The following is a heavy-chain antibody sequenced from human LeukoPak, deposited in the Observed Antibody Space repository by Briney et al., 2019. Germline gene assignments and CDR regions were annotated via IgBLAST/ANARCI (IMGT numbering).Heavy chain of an antibody. CDR2: ISSSSSYI. V-gene: IGHV3-21*01. CDR3: ASNDYYDSSGYYYFDY. J-gene: IGHJ4*02. D-gene: IGHD3-22*01. CDR1: GFTFSSYS. Sequence: TGGSLRLSCAASGFTFSSYSMNWVRQAPGKGLEWVSSISSSSSYIYYADSVKGRFTISRDNAKNSLYLQMNSLRAEDTAVYYCASNDYYDSSGYYYFDYWGQGTLVTVSS.